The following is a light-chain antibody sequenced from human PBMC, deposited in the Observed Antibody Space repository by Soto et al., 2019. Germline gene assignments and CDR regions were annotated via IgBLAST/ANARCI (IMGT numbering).Light chain of an antibody. V-gene: IGLV1-44*01. CDR3: AVCDVSLTAWV. J-gene: IGLJ3*02. Sequence: QSVLTQPPSASGTPGQRVTISCSGSYSHVGIKTVCWFHHLPGTAPKLLIYSDNQRPSGVPDRFSGSKSGASAYLAISGLQSADEADYYCAVCDVSLTAWVCGGGTKLAVL. CDR1: YSHVGIKT. CDR2: SDN.